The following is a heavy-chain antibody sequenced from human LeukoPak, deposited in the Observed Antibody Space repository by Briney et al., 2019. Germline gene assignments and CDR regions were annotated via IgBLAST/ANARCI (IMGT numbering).Heavy chain of an antibody. CDR3: ARDGSRDGYNYRYYYYYMDV. D-gene: IGHD5-24*01. J-gene: IGHJ6*03. V-gene: IGHV4-61*02. Sequence: PSETLSLTCTVSGGSISSGSYYWSWIRQPAGKGLEWIGRIYTSGSTNYNPSLESRVTISVDTSKNQFPLKLSSVTAADTAVYYCARDGSRDGYNYRYYYYYMDVWGKGTTVTISS. CDR2: IYTSGST. CDR1: GGSISSGSYY.